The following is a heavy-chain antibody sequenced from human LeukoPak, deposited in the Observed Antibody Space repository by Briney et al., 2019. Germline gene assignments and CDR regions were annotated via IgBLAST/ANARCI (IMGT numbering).Heavy chain of an antibody. CDR1: GFTFSSYG. J-gene: IGHJ5*02. Sequence: HPGGSLRLSCAASGFTFSSYGMHWVRQAPGKGLEWVAFIRYDGSNKYYADSVKGRFTISRDNPKNTLYLQMNSLRAEDTAVYYCAKGYYYDSSGYSPWGQGTLVTVSS. CDR2: IRYDGSNK. V-gene: IGHV3-30*02. D-gene: IGHD3-22*01. CDR3: AKGYYYDSSGYSP.